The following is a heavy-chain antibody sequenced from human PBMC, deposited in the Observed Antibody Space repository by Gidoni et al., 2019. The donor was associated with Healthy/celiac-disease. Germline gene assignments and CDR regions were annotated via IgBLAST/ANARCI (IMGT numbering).Heavy chain of an antibody. J-gene: IGHJ6*02. CDR2: INAGNGNT. Sequence: QVQLVQSGAEVKKPGASVKVSCKASGYTFTSYAMHWVRQAPGQRLEWMGWINAGNGNTKYSQKFQGRVTITRDTSASTAYMELSSLRSEDTAVYYCARVSQLVLWGDYGMDVWGQGTTVTVSS. D-gene: IGHD6-6*01. V-gene: IGHV1-3*01. CDR1: GYTFTSYA. CDR3: ARVSQLVLWGDYGMDV.